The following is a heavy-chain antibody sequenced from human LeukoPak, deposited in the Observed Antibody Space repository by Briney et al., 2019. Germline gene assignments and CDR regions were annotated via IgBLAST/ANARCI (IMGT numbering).Heavy chain of an antibody. CDR3: ATAPGGGYCSSTSCYTIDY. D-gene: IGHD2-2*02. Sequence: ASVKVSCKVSGYTLTELSMHWVRQAPGKGLEWMGGFHPEDGETIYAQKFQGRVTMTEDTSTDTAYMELSSLRSEDTAVYYCATAPGGGYCSSTSCYTIDYWGQGTLVTVSS. CDR1: GYTLTELS. V-gene: IGHV1-24*01. J-gene: IGHJ4*02. CDR2: FHPEDGET.